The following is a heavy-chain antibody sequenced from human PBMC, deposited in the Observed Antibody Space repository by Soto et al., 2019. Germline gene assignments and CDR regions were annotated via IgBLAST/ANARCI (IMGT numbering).Heavy chain of an antibody. D-gene: IGHD3-22*01. CDR2: IWYDGSNK. CDR3: ARGCDYYDSSGYQKAPYYFDY. CDR1: GFTFSSYG. J-gene: IGHJ4*02. Sequence: GGSLRLSCAASGFTFSSYGMHWVRQAPGKGLEWVAVIWYDGSNKYYADSVKGRFTISRDNSKNTLYLQMNSLRAEDTAVYYCARGCDYYDSSGYQKAPYYFDYWGQGTLVTVSS. V-gene: IGHV3-33*01.